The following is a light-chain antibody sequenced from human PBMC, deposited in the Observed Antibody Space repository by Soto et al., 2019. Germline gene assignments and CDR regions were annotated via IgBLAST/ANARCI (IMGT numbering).Light chain of an antibody. Sequence: DIQMTQSPSTLSASVGDSVTITCRASQSISNWLAWYQQRPGEAPKLLIYQASTLQTGVPSRFGGSGSGTEFTLTISSLQPDDFATYYCQQYNRGFGPGTKVDIK. CDR1: QSISNW. CDR2: QAS. V-gene: IGKV1-5*03. CDR3: QQYNRG. J-gene: IGKJ3*01.